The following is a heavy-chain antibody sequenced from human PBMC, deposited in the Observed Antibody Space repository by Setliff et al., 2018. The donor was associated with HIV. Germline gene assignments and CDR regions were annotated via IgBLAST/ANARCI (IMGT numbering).Heavy chain of an antibody. V-gene: IGHV1-69*05. CDR3: AISIPPDAFDI. CDR2: IIPIFGTA. CDR1: GGTFSSYA. J-gene: IGHJ3*02. Sequence: EASVKVSCKASGGTFSSYAISWVRQAPGQGLEWMGGIIPIFGTANYAQKFQGRVTITTDESTSTAYMELSSLRSEDTAVYYCAISIPPDAFDIWGQGTMVTVSS.